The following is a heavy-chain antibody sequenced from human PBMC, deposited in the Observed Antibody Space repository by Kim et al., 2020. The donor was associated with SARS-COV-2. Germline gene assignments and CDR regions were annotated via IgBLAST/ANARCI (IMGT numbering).Heavy chain of an antibody. CDR3: AREQEWGLFSDTKSSDFD. CDR2: TTPISDTI. CDR1: GGTFDSYA. J-gene: IGHJ3*01. D-gene: IGHD2-21*01. V-gene: IGHV1-69*13. Sequence: SVKVSCNASGGTFDSYAIIWVRQTPGQGLEWMGGTTPISDTIQYAQKFQARLTITADGSTSTAYMHPPSLTSEDTALYYCAREQEWGLFSDTKSSDFD.